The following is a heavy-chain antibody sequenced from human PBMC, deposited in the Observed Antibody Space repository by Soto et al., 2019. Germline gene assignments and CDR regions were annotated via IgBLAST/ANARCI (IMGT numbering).Heavy chain of an antibody. V-gene: IGHV1-58*01. CDR3: AAFATTGDAFDV. Sequence: ASVKVSCKASGYTFTSYAVQWVRQARGQRPEWIGWIVVGSGNTNYAQKFQERVTITRDMSTSTAYMELSSLRSEDTAVYYCAAFATTGDAFDVWGQGTMVTVSS. J-gene: IGHJ3*01. CDR1: GYTFTSYA. CDR2: IVVGSGNT. D-gene: IGHD1-1*01.